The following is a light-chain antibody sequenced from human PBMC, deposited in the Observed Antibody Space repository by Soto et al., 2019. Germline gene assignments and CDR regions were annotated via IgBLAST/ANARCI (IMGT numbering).Light chain of an antibody. V-gene: IGKV3-20*01. CDR1: QSVSSSY. J-gene: IGKJ1*01. Sequence: EIVLTQSPGTLSLSPGERATDSCRASQSVSSSYLAWYQQKPGQAPRLLIYGASSRATGIPDRFSGSGSGTDFTLTISRLEPEDFAVYYCQQYGSSPWAFGQGTKVEIK. CDR3: QQYGSSPWA. CDR2: GAS.